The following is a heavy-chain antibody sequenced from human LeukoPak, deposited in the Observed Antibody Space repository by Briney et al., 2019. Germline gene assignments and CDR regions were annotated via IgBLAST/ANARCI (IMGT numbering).Heavy chain of an antibody. J-gene: IGHJ4*02. CDR1: GFTFSSYG. V-gene: IGHV3-30*18. CDR3: AKDRSGYGAPSPFDY. Sequence: PGRSLRLSCAASGFTFSSYGMHWVRQAPGKGLEWVADISYDGSNKYYADSVKGRFTISRDNSKNTLYLQMNSLRAEDTAVYYCAKDRSGYGAPSPFDYWGQGTLVTVSS. CDR2: ISYDGSNK. D-gene: IGHD5-12*01.